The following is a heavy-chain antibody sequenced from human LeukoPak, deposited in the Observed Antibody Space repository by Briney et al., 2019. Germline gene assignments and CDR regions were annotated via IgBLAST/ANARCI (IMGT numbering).Heavy chain of an antibody. Sequence: WASVKVSCKASGYTFTSYGISWVRQAPGQGLEWMGWISAYNGNTNYAQKLQGRVTMTTDTSTSTAYMELRSLRSDDTAVYYCARVGTYTVWFGELSRKTDYYYYYMDVWGKGTTVTVSS. CDR2: ISAYNGNT. V-gene: IGHV1-18*01. CDR1: GYTFTSYG. J-gene: IGHJ6*03. CDR3: ARVGTYTVWFGELSRKTDYYYYYMDV. D-gene: IGHD3-10*01.